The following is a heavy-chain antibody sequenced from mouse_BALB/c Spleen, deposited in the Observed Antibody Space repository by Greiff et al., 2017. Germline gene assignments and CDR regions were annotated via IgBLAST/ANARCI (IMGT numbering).Heavy chain of an antibody. CDR2: IYPGNSDT. V-gene: IGHV1-5*01. D-gene: IGHD4-1*02. Sequence: EVQLQQSGTVLARPGASVKMSCKASGYSFTSYWMHWVKQRPGQGLEWIGAIYPGNSDTSYNQKFKGKAKLTAVTSASTAYMELSSLTNEDSAVYYCTRPTQLGWFAYWGQGTLVTVSA. J-gene: IGHJ3*01. CDR3: TRPTQLGWFAY. CDR1: GYSFTSYW.